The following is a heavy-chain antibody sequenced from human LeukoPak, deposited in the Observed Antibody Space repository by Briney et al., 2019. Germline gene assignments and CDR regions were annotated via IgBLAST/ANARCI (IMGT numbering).Heavy chain of an antibody. Sequence: GGSLRLSYAASGFTFSSYGMHWVRQAPGKGLEWVAVNADSVKGRFTISRDNSKNTLYLQMNSLRAEDTAVYYCAKSALTMVRGALGYWGQGTLVTVSS. J-gene: IGHJ4*02. CDR1: GFTFSSYG. D-gene: IGHD3-10*01. CDR3: AKSALTMVRGALGY. V-gene: IGHV3-30*18.